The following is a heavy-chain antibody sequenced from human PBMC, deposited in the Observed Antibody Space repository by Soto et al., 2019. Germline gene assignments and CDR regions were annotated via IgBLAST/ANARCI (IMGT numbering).Heavy chain of an antibody. CDR2: IVVGSGNT. Sequence: SVKVSCKASGFTFTSSAVQWVRQARGQRLEWIGWIVVGSGNTNYAQKFQERVTITRDMSTSTAYMELSSLRSEDTAVYYCAADLMVVPAAGSFDYWGQGTLVNVSS. V-gene: IGHV1-58*01. CDR3: AADLMVVPAAGSFDY. J-gene: IGHJ4*02. CDR1: GFTFTSSA. D-gene: IGHD2-2*01.